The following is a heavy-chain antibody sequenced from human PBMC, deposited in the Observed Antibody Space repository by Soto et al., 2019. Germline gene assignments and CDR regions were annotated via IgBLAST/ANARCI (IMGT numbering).Heavy chain of an antibody. Sequence: ASVKVSCKASGYTFTSYYMHWVRQAPGQGLERMGIINPSGGSTSYAQKFQGRVTMTRDTSTSTVYMELSSLRSEDTAVYYCAIDGSSGYGDNWFDPWGQGTLVTVSS. CDR2: INPSGGST. V-gene: IGHV1-46*01. CDR1: GYTFTSYY. D-gene: IGHD4-17*01. J-gene: IGHJ5*02. CDR3: AIDGSSGYGDNWFDP.